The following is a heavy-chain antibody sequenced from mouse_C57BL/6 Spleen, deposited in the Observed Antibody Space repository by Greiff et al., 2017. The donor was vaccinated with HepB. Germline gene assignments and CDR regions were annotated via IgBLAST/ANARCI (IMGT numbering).Heavy chain of an antibody. Sequence: QVQLQQPGAELVKPGASVKMSCKASGYTFTSYWITWVKQRPGQGLEWIGDIYPGSGSTNYNEKFKSKATLTVDTSSSTAYMQLSSLTSEDSAVYYCARGYGSSYAWFAYWGQGTLVTVSA. CDR1: GYTFTSYW. CDR3: ARGYGSSYAWFAY. D-gene: IGHD1-1*01. V-gene: IGHV1-55*01. J-gene: IGHJ3*01. CDR2: IYPGSGST.